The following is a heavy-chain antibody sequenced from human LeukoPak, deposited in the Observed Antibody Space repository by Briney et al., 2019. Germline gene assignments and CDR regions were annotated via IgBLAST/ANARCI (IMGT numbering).Heavy chain of an antibody. V-gene: IGHV1-46*01. Sequence: ASVKVSCKASGYTFTSYYMHWVRQAPGQGLEWMGIINPRGGSTSYAQKFQGRVTMTRDMSTSTVYMELSSLRSEDTAVYYCASSEYSSSWSDYWGQGTLVTVSS. D-gene: IGHD6-6*01. J-gene: IGHJ4*02. CDR2: INPRGGST. CDR1: GYTFTSYY. CDR3: ASSEYSSSWSDY.